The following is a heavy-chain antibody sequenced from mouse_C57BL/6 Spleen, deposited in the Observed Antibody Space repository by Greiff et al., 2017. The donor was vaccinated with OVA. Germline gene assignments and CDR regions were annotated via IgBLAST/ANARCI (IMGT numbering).Heavy chain of an antibody. V-gene: IGHV1-26*01. CDR2: INPNNGGT. CDR3: ARKGYYVRDAMDY. J-gene: IGHJ4*01. Sequence: VQLQQSGPELVKPGASVKISCKASGYTFTDYYMNWVKQSHGKSLEWIGDINPNNGGTSYNQKFKGKATLTVDKSSSTAYMELRSLTSEDSAVYYCARKGYYVRDAMDYWGQGTSVTVSS. CDR1: GYTFTDYY. D-gene: IGHD2-3*01.